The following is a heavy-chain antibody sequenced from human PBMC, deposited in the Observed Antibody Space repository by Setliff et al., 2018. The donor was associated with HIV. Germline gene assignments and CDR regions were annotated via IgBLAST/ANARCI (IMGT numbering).Heavy chain of an antibody. Sequence: TLSLTCSVSGGSISSSNYYGGWIRQPPGKGLEWIGSVYNSGITFKSPSLKSRVTISVDRSGNQFSLRLTSVTAADTAVYYCATCRHRPSNWFDPWGQGTVVTVSS. V-gene: IGHV4-39*07. CDR3: ATCRHRPSNWFDP. CDR2: VYNSGIT. CDR1: GGSISSSNYY. J-gene: IGHJ5*02.